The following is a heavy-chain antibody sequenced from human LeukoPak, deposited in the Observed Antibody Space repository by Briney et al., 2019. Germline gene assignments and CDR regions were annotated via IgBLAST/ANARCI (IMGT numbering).Heavy chain of an antibody. D-gene: IGHD2-15*01. CDR1: GGSFSGYY. CDR2: INHSGST. J-gene: IGHJ6*02. V-gene: IGHV4-34*01. CDR3: ARTLSASQVYYYYGMDV. Sequence: SETLSLTCAAYGGSFSGYYWSWIRQPPGKGLEWIGEINHSGSTNYNPSLKSRVTISVDTSKNQFSLKLSSVTAADTAVYYCARTLSASQVYYYYGMDVWGQGTTVTVSS.